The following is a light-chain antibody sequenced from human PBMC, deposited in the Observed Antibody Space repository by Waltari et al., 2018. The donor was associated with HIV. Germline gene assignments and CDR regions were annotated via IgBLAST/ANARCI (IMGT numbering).Light chain of an antibody. V-gene: IGLV2-14*03. CDR2: DVS. CDR1: SSDVGGYNY. Sequence: QSALTQPASVSGSPGQSITISCTGTSSDVGGYNYVSWYQQHPGKAPKLMIYDVSNRPSGASNRFSGSKSGNTASLTISGLQAEDEADYYCSSYTSSSPYAFGTGTKVTVL. CDR3: SSYTSSSPYA. J-gene: IGLJ1*01.